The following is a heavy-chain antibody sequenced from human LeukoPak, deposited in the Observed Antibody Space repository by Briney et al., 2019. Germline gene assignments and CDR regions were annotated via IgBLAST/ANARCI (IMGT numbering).Heavy chain of an antibody. D-gene: IGHD1-20*01. CDR1: GFTFSSYG. J-gene: IGHJ4*02. V-gene: IGHV3-30*18. CDR3: AKEWYNWNDKRQGTLFDY. CDR2: ISYDGSNK. Sequence: GGSLRLSCAASGFTFSSYGMHWVRQAPGKGLEWVAVISYDGSNKYNADSVKGRFTISRDNSKNTLYLQMNSLRAEDTAVYYCAKEWYNWNDKRQGTLFDYWGQGTLVTVSS.